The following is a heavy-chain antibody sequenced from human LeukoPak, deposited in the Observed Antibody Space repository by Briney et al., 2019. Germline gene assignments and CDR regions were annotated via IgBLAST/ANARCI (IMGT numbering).Heavy chain of an antibody. CDR1: GGSLSGYY. Sequence: SETLPLTCAVYGGSLSGYYWSWIRQPPGKGLEWIGEINHSGSTNYNPSLKSRVTISVDTSKNQFSLKLSSVTAADTAVYYCASGAYSFYYMDVWGKGTTVTISS. CDR3: ASGAYSFYYMDV. J-gene: IGHJ6*03. D-gene: IGHD5-18*01. V-gene: IGHV4-34*01. CDR2: INHSGST.